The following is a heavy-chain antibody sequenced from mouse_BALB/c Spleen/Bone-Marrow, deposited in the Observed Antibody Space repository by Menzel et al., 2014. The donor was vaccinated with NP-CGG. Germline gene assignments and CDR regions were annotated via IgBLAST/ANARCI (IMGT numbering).Heavy chain of an antibody. CDR2: IDPANGNT. Sequence: VQLKQSGAELVKPGASIKLSCTGSGFNIKDTYMHWVKQRPEQGLEWIGRIDPANGNTKYDPKFQGKATITADTSSNTACLQLSSLTSEDTAVYYCASYYRYSFDYWGQGTTLTVSS. CDR3: ASYYRYSFDY. CDR1: GFNIKDTY. V-gene: IGHV14-3*02. D-gene: IGHD2-14*01. J-gene: IGHJ2*01.